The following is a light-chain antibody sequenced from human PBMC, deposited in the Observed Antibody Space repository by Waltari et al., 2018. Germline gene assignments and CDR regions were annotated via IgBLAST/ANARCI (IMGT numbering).Light chain of an antibody. CDR2: EAP. CDR3: CSSVGGKTYV. J-gene: IGLJ1*01. Sequence: QSALTQPPSASGSPGQSVTISCSGSSNGVGDYSHVSWCQYRPGSAPRLVLHEAPVRPSGVTYRFSGSTPGNTASLTVSGLQAEDEGDYYCCSSVGGKTYVFGAGTKVTVL. CDR1: SNGVGDYSH. V-gene: IGLV2-8*01.